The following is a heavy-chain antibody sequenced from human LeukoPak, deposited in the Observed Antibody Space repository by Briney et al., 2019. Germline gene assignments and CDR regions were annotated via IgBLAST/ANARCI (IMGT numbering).Heavy chain of an antibody. J-gene: IGHJ3*01. D-gene: IGHD1-26*01. Sequence: ASVKVSWKASGGIFRNYAISWVRLAPGQGLEWMGRVIPVFGTTNYAQKFQGRVKITTDESASTVYMELSSLRSEDTAMYYCAKAWEMRTIGAFDVWGQGTMVIVSS. V-gene: IGHV1-69*05. CDR3: AKAWEMRTIGAFDV. CDR2: VIPVFGTT. CDR1: GGIFRNYA.